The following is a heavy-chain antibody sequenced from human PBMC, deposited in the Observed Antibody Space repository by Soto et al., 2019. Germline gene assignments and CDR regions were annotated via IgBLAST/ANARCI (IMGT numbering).Heavy chain of an antibody. D-gene: IGHD6-6*01. V-gene: IGHV4-59*08. Sequence: SSETLSLTCAVYGGSFSGYYWSWIRQPPGKGLEWIGYIYYSGSTNYNPSLKSRVTISVDTSKNQFSLKLSSVTAADTAVYYCARTYSSSSEGYYYYYMDVWGKGTTVTSP. CDR3: ARTYSSSSEGYYYYYMDV. CDR1: GGSFSGYY. CDR2: IYYSGST. J-gene: IGHJ6*03.